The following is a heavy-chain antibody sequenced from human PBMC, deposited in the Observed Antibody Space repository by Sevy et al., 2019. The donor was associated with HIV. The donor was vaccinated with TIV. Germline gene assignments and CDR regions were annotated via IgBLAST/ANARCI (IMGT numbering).Heavy chain of an antibody. CDR2: MSSSGSTI. CDR3: ARGGGGYYDFWSGALDP. J-gene: IGHJ5*02. V-gene: IGHV3-11*04. D-gene: IGHD3-3*01. CDR1: GFTFSDHY. Sequence: GSLRLSCAASGFTFSDHYMSWIRQAPGKGLEWVSYMSSSGSTISYADSVKGRFTISRDNAKNSLYLQMNSLRAEDTAVYYCARGGGGYYDFWSGALDPWGQGSLVTVSS.